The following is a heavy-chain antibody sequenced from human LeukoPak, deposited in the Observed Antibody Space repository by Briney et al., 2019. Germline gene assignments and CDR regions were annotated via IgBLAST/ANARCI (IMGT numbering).Heavy chain of an antibody. D-gene: IGHD2-15*01. V-gene: IGHV3-23*01. CDR2: ISGSDGRT. Sequence: GGSLRLSCAASGFTFTIYAMSWVRQAPGKGLEWVSSISGSDGRTKYADSVRGRFTISRDNSKNTLFLQMNSLRAADTAVYYCARGSNLGYCSGGSCRSFDYWGQGTLVTVSS. J-gene: IGHJ4*02. CDR3: ARGSNLGYCSGGSCRSFDY. CDR1: GFTFTIYA.